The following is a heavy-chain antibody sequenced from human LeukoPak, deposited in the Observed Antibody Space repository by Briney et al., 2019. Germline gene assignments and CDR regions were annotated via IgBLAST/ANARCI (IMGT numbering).Heavy chain of an antibody. CDR3: ANLRESFWIPEFDY. D-gene: IGHD1-1*01. J-gene: IGHJ4*02. V-gene: IGHV3-23*01. CDR1: GFTFSNAW. Sequence: GGSLRLSCAASGFTFSNAWMSWVRQAPGKGLEWVSVISGSGDSTYYADSVKGRFTISRDNSKNTLSLQMNSLRAEDTAVYYCANLRESFWIPEFDYWGQGTLVTVSS. CDR2: ISGSGDST.